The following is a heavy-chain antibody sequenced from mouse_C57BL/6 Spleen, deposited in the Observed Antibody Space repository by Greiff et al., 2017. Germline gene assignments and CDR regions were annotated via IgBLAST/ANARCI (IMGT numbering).Heavy chain of an antibody. Sequence: EVQRVESGGGLVQPKGSLKLSCAASGFTFNTYAMHWVRQAPGTGLEWVARIRSKSSNYATYYADSVKDRFTISRDDSQSMLYLKMNNLKTEDTAMYYCVREEGNYFVYAMDYWGQGTSVTVSS. V-gene: IGHV10-3*01. J-gene: IGHJ4*01. CDR2: IRSKSSNYAT. D-gene: IGHD2-1*01. CDR3: VREEGNYFVYAMDY. CDR1: GFTFNTYA.